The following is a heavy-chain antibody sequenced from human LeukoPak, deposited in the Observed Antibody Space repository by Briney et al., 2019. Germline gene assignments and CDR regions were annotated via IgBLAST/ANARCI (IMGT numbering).Heavy chain of an antibody. CDR2: MSGSVGIT. D-gene: IGHD1-26*01. J-gene: IGHJ4*02. CDR3: AKDDQFRGELLLLTLYY. CDR1: GFPLSRYP. V-gene: IGHV3-23*01. Sequence: GGPLTLSCAASGFPLSRYPMIWAPHATGKGREWLSDMSGSVGITYYADSVKGRCTISRDNPKDTLYLQMNSLRAEDTAVYYCAKDDQFRGELLLLTLYYWGQGTLVTVSS.